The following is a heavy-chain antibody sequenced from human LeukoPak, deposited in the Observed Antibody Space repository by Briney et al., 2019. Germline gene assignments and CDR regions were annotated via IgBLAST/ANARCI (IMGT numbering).Heavy chain of an antibody. Sequence: GGPLRLSCAASGFTFSSYEMNWVRQAPGKGLEWVSYISSSGSTIYYADSVKGRFTISRDNAKNSLYLQMNSLRAEDTAVYFCARGAEYYAIWRGYAGYSDYWGQGISVTVSS. J-gene: IGHJ4*02. V-gene: IGHV3-48*03. CDR1: GFTFSSYE. CDR2: ISSSGSTI. D-gene: IGHD3-3*01. CDR3: ARGAEYYAIWRGYAGYSDY.